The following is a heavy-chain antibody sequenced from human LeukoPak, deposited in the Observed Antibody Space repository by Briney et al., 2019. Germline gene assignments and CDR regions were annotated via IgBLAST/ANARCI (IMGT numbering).Heavy chain of an antibody. CDR1: GFTFSSYV. D-gene: IGHD1-7*01. CDR3: AKGLLELSPFDY. V-gene: IGHV3-23*01. CDR2: ISGSGGST. Sequence: GGSLRLSCAASGFTFSSYVMNWVRQAPGKGLEWVSIISGSGGSTYYAGSVKGRFTISRDNSKNTLHLQMNSLRAEDTAVYYCAKGLLELSPFDYWGQGILVTVSS. J-gene: IGHJ4*02.